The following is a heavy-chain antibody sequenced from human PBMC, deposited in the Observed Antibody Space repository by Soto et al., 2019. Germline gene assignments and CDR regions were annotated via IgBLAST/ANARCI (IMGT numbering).Heavy chain of an antibody. CDR1: GFTFRSYA. Sequence: EVQLLESGGGFVQPGGSLRLSCAASGFTFRSYAMSWVRHTPGKGLEWVSAISGSGGSTYYADSVKGRFTISRDNSKSTFYLQMHSLRAEDTAVYYCANIHCTGDSCLDYWGQGTLVTVSS. D-gene: IGHD2-8*02. CDR3: ANIHCTGDSCLDY. V-gene: IGHV3-23*01. CDR2: ISGSGGST. J-gene: IGHJ4*02.